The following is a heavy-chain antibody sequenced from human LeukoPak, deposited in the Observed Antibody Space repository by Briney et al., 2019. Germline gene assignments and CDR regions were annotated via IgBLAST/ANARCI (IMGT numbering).Heavy chain of an antibody. J-gene: IGHJ4*02. V-gene: IGHV3-30*01. Sequence: GGSLRLSCAASGFTFSSYAMHWVRQAPGKGLEWVAVISYDGSNKYYADSVKSRFTISRDNSKNTLYLQMNSLRAEDTAVYYCARVQSSSGLDYWGQGTLVTVSS. D-gene: IGHD6-6*01. CDR1: GFTFSSYA. CDR3: ARVQSSSGLDY. CDR2: ISYDGSNK.